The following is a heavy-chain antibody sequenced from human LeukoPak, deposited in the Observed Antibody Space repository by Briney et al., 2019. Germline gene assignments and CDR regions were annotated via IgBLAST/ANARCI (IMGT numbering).Heavy chain of an antibody. CDR2: INPNSGGT. CDR1: GYTFTGYY. CDR3: ARDGAYCGGDCYSDY. V-gene: IGHV1-2*04. J-gene: IGHJ4*02. Sequence: ALVKVSCKASGYTFTGYYMHWVRQAPGQGLEWMGWINPNSGGTNYAQKFQGWVTMTRDTSISTAYMELSRLRSDDTAVYYCARDGAYCGGDCYSDYWGQGTLVTVSS. D-gene: IGHD2-21*02.